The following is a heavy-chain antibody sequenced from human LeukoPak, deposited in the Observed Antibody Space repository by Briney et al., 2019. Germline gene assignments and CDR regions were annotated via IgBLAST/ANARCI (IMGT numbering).Heavy chain of an antibody. D-gene: IGHD5-12*01. Sequence: GGSLRLSCAASGFTFSSYGMSWVRQAPGKGLEWVSAIIGSGGSTYYADSVKGRFTISRDNSKNTLYLQMSSLRAEDTAVYYCAKSSVNGYTGYVHPGVDYWGQGTLVTVSS. CDR2: IIGSGGST. V-gene: IGHV3-23*01. J-gene: IGHJ4*02. CDR1: GFTFSSYG. CDR3: AKSSVNGYTGYVHPGVDY.